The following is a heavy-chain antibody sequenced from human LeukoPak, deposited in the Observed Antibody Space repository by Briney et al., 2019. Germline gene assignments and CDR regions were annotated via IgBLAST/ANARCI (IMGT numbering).Heavy chain of an antibody. CDR2: ISGSGNGFSI. CDR1: GFFFTIYT. Sequence: GGSLRLSCSASGFFFTIYTMYWVRQAPGKGPEYVSTISGSGNGFSIYYADSVKGRFTISRDDSKSILYLQMNGLRSEDTAVYYCVKDFGRIRGTPDSWGQGTLVTVSS. CDR3: VKDFGRIRGTPDS. D-gene: IGHD1-26*01. J-gene: IGHJ4*02. V-gene: IGHV3-64D*06.